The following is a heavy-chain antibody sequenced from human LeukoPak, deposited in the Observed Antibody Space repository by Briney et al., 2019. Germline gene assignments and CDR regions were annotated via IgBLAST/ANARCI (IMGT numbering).Heavy chain of an antibody. CDR1: GGSISSGDYY. CDR2: IYYSGST. Sequence: SETLSLTCTVSGGSISSGDYYWSWIRQPPGKGLEWIGYIYYSGSTYYNPSLKSRVTISVDTSKNQFSLKLSSVTAADTAVYCCAGLVATITSPFDYWGQGTLVTVSS. J-gene: IGHJ4*02. CDR3: AGLVATITSPFDY. V-gene: IGHV4-30-4*01. D-gene: IGHD5-12*01.